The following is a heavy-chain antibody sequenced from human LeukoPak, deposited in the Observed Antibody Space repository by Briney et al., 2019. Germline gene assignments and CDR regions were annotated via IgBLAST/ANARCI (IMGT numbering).Heavy chain of an antibody. CDR1: GFTFGDYA. J-gene: IGHJ4*02. CDR2: IRSKAYGGTT. V-gene: IGHV3-49*04. Sequence: GGSLRLSCTASGFTFGDYAMSWVRQAPGKGLEWVGFIRSKAYGGTTEYAASVKGRFTISRDDSKGIAYLQMYSLKTEDTAVYYCTRLWVDTAMSGVDYWGQGTLVTVSS. CDR3: TRLWVDTAMSGVDY. D-gene: IGHD5-18*01.